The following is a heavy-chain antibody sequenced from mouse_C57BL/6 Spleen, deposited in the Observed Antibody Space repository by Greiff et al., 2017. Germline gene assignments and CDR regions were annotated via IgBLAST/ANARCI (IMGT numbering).Heavy chain of an antibody. CDR2: ISYDGSN. V-gene: IGHV3-6*01. J-gene: IGHJ4*01. CDR1: GYSITSGYY. CDR3: ARSFPYAMDY. Sequence: EVQLVESGPGLVKPSQSLSLTCSVTGYSITSGYYWNWIRQFPGNKLEWMGYISYDGSNNYNPSLKNRISITRDTSKNQFFLKLNSVTTEDTATYYCARSFPYAMDYGGQGTSVTVSS.